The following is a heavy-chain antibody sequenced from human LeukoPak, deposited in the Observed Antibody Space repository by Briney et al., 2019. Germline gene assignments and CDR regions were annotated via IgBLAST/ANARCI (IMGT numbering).Heavy chain of an antibody. Sequence: PGGSMRLACAVYGFTFDDYAMHWDRQAPGKGLEWVSLISWDGGSTYYADSVKGRFTISRDNSKNSLYLQMNSLRAEDTALYYCAKDRFPYSSGSYAPDYWGQGTLVTVSS. CDR3: AKDRFPYSSGSYAPDY. D-gene: IGHD1-26*01. CDR2: ISWDGGST. J-gene: IGHJ4*02. V-gene: IGHV3-43D*04. CDR1: GFTFDDYA.